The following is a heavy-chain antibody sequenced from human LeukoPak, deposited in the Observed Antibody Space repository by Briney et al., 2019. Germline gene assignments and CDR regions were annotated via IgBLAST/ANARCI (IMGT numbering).Heavy chain of an antibody. V-gene: IGHV3-7*01. D-gene: IGHD5/OR15-5a*01. CDR1: TFNFGRHW. J-gene: IGHJ4*02. CDR3: ARLSGESTIYDY. CDR2: IRQDGITK. Sequence: GGSLRLSCFTSTFNFGRHWMSWVRQAPGKPLEWVATIRQDGITKFYLDSVKGRFIISRDNARNSLSLQMGSLRVEDTAVYYCARLSGESTIYDYWGQGTLVTVSS.